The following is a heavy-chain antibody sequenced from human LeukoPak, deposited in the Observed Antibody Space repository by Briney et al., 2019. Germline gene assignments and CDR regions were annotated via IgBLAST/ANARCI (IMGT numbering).Heavy chain of an antibody. V-gene: IGHV3-23*01. CDR3: AKDRGPYLGIDNNWFDP. D-gene: IGHD1-26*01. CDR1: GFTFNLYA. CDR2: INGYGANT. J-gene: IGHJ5*02. Sequence: GGSRRLSCAASGFTFNLYAMSWVRQVPGKGLEWVSGINGYGANTYYADSVKGRFTISRDNSKNTVYLQMTSLTVADTAVYHCAKDRGPYLGIDNNWFDPWGQGTLVIVSS.